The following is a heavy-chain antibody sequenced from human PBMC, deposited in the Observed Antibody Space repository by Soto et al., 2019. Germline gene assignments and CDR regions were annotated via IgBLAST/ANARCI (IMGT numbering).Heavy chain of an antibody. CDR1: GYTFTSFG. V-gene: IGHV1-18*04. J-gene: IGHJ3*02. CDR3: AKDGYGNNDGDALYI. D-gene: IGHD4-4*01. Sequence: QGQLVQSGAEVKKPGASVKVSCKASGYTFTSFGITWVRQAPGQGLEWMGWISTYNGKANYAQKLQGRVTVTRDTSTNTAYMELRSLRSDDTAVYYCAKDGYGNNDGDALYIWGQGTMVTVSS. CDR2: ISTYNGKA.